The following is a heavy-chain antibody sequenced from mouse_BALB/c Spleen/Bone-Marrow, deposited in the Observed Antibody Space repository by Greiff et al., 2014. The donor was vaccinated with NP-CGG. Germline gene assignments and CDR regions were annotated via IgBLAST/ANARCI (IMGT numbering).Heavy chain of an antibody. J-gene: IGHJ3*01. D-gene: IGHD1-1*01. Sequence: EVQLQESGPELVKPGASMKISCKASGYSFTGYTMNWVKQSHGKSLEWIGLINPYNGGTSYNQKFKGKATLTVDKSSSTAYMELLSLTSEDSAVYYCARDYYGSSYGFADWGQGTLVTVSA. CDR1: GYSFTGYT. V-gene: IGHV1-18*01. CDR2: INPYNGGT. CDR3: ARDYYGSSYGFAD.